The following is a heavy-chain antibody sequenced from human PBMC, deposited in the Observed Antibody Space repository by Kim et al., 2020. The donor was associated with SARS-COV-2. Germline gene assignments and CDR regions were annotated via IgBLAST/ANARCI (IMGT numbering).Heavy chain of an antibody. Sequence: KGDGNSVKGRFTICRDNPRNSLYLQVNSRGAEDTAVYYCARRRGSYWFDCWGQGTLVTVSS. CDR2: K. D-gene: IGHD1-26*01. J-gene: IGHJ4*02. CDR3: ARRRGSYWFDC. V-gene: IGHV3-7*01.